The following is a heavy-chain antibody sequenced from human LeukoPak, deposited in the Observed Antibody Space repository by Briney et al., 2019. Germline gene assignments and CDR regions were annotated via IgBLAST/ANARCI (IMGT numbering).Heavy chain of an antibody. J-gene: IGHJ4*02. V-gene: IGHV3-30*02. CDR2: IRYDGSNK. Sequence: GGSLRLSCAASGFTFSRCGMHWVRQAPGKGLEWVAFIRYDGSNKHYTDSVKGRFTISRDDSRNTVHLQMNSLRAEDTAVYYYARASYDYIWGTTDYWGQGILVTVSS. D-gene: IGHD3-16*01. CDR1: GFTFSRCG. CDR3: ARASYDYIWGTTDY.